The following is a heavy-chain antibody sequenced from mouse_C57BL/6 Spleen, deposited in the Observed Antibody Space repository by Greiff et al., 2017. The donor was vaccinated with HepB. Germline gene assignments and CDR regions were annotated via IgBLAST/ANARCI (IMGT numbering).Heavy chain of an antibody. CDR3: ARWGYGSFDY. D-gene: IGHD1-1*01. CDR1: GYTFTSYW. J-gene: IGHJ2*01. Sequence: QVHVKQPGAELVMPGASVKLSCKASGYTFTSYWMHWVKQRPGQGLEWIGEIDPSDSYTNYNQKFKGKSTLTVDKSSSTAYMQLSSLTSEDSAVYYCARWGYGSFDYWGQGTTLTVSS. CDR2: IDPSDSYT. V-gene: IGHV1-69*01.